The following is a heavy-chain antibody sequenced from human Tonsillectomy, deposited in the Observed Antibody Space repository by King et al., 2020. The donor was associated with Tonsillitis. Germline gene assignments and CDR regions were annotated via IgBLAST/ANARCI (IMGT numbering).Heavy chain of an antibody. Sequence: VQLVESGGGLVQPGGSLRLSCAASGFTFSSSWMNWVRQAPGKGLEWVANINPDGSEKNYVDSVKGRFTISRDNAKNSLYLQMNRLRAEDTAVFYCVRRGGSGWPFGSWGQGTLVTVSS. V-gene: IGHV3-7*01. D-gene: IGHD6-19*01. CDR2: INPDGSEK. CDR1: GFTFSSSW. J-gene: IGHJ4*02. CDR3: VRRGGSGWPFGS.